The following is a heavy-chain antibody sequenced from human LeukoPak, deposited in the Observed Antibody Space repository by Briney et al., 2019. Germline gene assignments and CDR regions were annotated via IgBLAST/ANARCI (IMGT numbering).Heavy chain of an antibody. CDR3: ARRINHGCCAVDY. D-gene: IGHD2-15*01. CDR2: ISISSSYI. CDR1: GFTFSSYS. J-gene: IGHJ4*02. Sequence: GGSLRLSCAASGFTFSSYSMNWVRQAPGKGLEWVSSISISSSYIYYADSMKGRFNISRDKPKNSLYLLMNSLRAEDTALYYCARRINHGCCAVDYWGQGTLVTVSS. V-gene: IGHV3-21*01.